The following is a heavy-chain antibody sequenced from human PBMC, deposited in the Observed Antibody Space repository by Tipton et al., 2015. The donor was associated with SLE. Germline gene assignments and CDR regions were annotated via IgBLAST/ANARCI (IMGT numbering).Heavy chain of an antibody. CDR3: ARGIMGDHDY. D-gene: IGHD3-16*01. CDR2: IYYTGSP. Sequence: TLSLTCNISGGSFSSFYWSWIRPPPGKGMEWIGYIYYTGSPNYKPSLKSRVTISIDTPKNQFSLKLSSVTAADTAVYYCARGIMGDHDYWGQGTLVTVPS. CDR1: GGSFSSFY. J-gene: IGHJ4*02. V-gene: IGHV4-59*12.